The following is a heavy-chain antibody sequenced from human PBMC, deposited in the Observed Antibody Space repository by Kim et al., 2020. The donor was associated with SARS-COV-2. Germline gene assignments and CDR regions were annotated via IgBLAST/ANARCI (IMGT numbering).Heavy chain of an antibody. CDR3: ATIPGQVN. V-gene: IGHV1-3*01. D-gene: IGHD2-21*01. CDR1: GYTFTSYA. J-gene: IGHJ4*02. Sequence: ASVKVSCKASGYTFTSYAMHWVRQAPGQRLEWMGWVNAGSGNTRYSQKFQGRVTITRDTSASTVFMELSSLTSEDTAVYYCATIPGQVNWGQGTLVTVSS. CDR2: VNAGSGNT.